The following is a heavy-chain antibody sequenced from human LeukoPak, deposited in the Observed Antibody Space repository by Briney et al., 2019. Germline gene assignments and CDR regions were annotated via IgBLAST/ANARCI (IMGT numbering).Heavy chain of an antibody. CDR3: ARGWLAETTVVTPYNY. CDR1: GGTFSSYA. V-gene: IGHV1-69*13. J-gene: IGHJ4*02. Sequence: SVKVSCKASGGTFSSYAINWVRQAPGQGLEWMGGIIPIFGTPNYAQKFQGRVTITAVESMSTAYMELSSLRSEDTAVYYCARGWLAETTVVTPYNYWGQGTLVTVSS. D-gene: IGHD4-23*01. CDR2: IIPIFGTP.